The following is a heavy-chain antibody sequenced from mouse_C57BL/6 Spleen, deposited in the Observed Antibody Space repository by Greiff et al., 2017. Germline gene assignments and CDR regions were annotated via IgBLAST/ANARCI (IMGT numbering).Heavy chain of an antibody. CDR3: TIYSNHYAMDY. CDR2: IRLKSDNYAT. CDR1: GFTFSNYW. V-gene: IGHV6-3*01. D-gene: IGHD2-5*01. Sequence: EVKVEESGGGLVQPGGSMKLSCVASGFTFSNYWMNWVRQSPEKGLEWVAQIRLKSDNYATHYAESVKGRFTISRDDSKSSVYLQMNNLRAEDTGIYYCTIYSNHYAMDYWGQGTSVTVSS. J-gene: IGHJ4*01.